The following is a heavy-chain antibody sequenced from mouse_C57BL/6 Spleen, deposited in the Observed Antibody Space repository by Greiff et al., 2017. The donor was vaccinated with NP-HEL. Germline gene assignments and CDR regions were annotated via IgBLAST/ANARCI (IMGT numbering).Heavy chain of an antibody. J-gene: IGHJ4*01. CDR1: GYAFSSSW. D-gene: IGHD1-1*01. CDR2: IYPGDGDT. V-gene: IGHV1-82*01. Sequence: VQLQQSGPELVKPGASVKISCKASGYAFSSSWMNWVKQRPGKGLEWIGRIYPGDGDTNYNGKFKGKATLTADKSSSTAYMQLSSLTSEDSAVYFCAGTVVATTDAMDYWGQGTSVTVSS. CDR3: AGTVVATTDAMDY.